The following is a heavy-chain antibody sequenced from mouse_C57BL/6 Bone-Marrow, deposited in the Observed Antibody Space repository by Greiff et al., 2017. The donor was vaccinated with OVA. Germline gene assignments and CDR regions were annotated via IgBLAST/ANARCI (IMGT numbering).Heavy chain of an antibody. CDR3: ARDSIYYYGSRFDY. Sequence: QVQLKESVPYLFPPVTSVKFSCKSSGYTCTMYATNWVKQRPGQGLEWIGWIYPRDGSTKYNEKFKGKATLTVDTSSSTAYMELHSLTSEDSAVYFCARDSIYYYGSRFDYWGQGTTLTVSS. CDR1: GYTCTMYA. CDR2: IYPRDGST. J-gene: IGHJ2*01. V-gene: IGHV1-85*01. D-gene: IGHD1-1*01.